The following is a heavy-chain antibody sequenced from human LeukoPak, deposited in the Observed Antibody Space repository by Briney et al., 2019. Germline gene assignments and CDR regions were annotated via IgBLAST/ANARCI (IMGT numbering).Heavy chain of an antibody. J-gene: IGHJ4*02. Sequence: ASVKVSCKASGYTFTSYDINWVRQATGQGFEWMGWMNPNSGNTGYAQKFQGRVTMTRNTSINTAYMELSSLRSEDTAIYYCARGVGIVSTISKKHFDDWGQGTLVTASS. CDR3: ARGVGIVSTISKKHFDD. CDR1: GYTFTSYD. V-gene: IGHV1-8*01. CDR2: MNPNSGNT. D-gene: IGHD5/OR15-5a*01.